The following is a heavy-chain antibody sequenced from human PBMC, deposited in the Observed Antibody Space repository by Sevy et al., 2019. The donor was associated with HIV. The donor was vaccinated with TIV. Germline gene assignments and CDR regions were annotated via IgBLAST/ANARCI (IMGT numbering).Heavy chain of an antibody. CDR1: GFPFTNAW. V-gene: IGHV3-15*01. J-gene: IGHJ3*02. D-gene: IGHD3-9*01. Sequence: GGSLRLSCAASGFPFTNAWMSWVRQAPGKGLEWVGRIKSKTVGGTTYYAAPVRGRFTISRDDSKNTLYLQINSLKTEDTAVYYCTTGGPQRYFDWHAFDIWGQGTMVTVSS. CDR3: TTGGPQRYFDWHAFDI. CDR2: IKSKTVGGTT.